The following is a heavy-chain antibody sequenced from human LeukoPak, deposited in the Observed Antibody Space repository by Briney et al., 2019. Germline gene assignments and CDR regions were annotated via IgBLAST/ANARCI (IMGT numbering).Heavy chain of an antibody. CDR2: IRSKANSYAT. Sequence: GESLKISCKGSGYSFTSYWIGWVRQASGKGLEWVGRIRSKANSYATAYAASVKGRFTISRDDSKNTAYLQMNSLKTEDTAVYYCTIQYYYDSSGQGGGFDYWGQGTLVTVSS. CDR1: GYSFTSYW. CDR3: TIQYYYDSSGQGGGFDY. D-gene: IGHD3-22*01. J-gene: IGHJ4*02. V-gene: IGHV3-73*01.